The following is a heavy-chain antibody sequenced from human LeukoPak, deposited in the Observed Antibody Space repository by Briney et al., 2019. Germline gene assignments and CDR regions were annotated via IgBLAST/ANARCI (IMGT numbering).Heavy chain of an antibody. CDR3: AKGGKWDVTPFDY. Sequence: GGSLRLSCAASGFTFTSYSMNWVRQAPGKGLEWVSTISGGGGSTYYADSVKGRFTTSRDNSKNTLYLQVNSLRAEDTAVYYCAKGGKWDVTPFDYWGQGTLVTVSS. J-gene: IGHJ4*02. D-gene: IGHD1-26*01. CDR2: ISGGGGST. V-gene: IGHV3-23*01. CDR1: GFTFTSYS.